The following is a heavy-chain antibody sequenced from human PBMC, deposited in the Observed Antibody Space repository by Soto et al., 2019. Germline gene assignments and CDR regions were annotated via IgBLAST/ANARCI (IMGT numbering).Heavy chain of an antibody. V-gene: IGHV3-30*18. CDR3: AKDRSRGLWFGELSALDV. CDR1: GFTFSSYG. D-gene: IGHD3-10*01. CDR2: ISYDGSNK. Sequence: SLRLSCAASGFTFSSYGMHWVRQAPGKGLEWVAVISYDGSNKYYADSVKGRFTISRDNSKNTLYLQMNSLRAEDTAVYYCAKDRSRGLWFGELSALDVWGQGTTVTVS. J-gene: IGHJ6*02.